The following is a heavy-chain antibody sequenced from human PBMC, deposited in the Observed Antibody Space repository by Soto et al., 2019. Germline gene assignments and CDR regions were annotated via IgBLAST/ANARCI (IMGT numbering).Heavy chain of an antibody. Sequence: GSLRLSCAASGFTFSSYAMSWVRQAPGKGLEWVSAISGSGGSTYYADSVKGRFTISRDNSKNTLYLQMNSLRAEDTAVYYCASQDIVLMVYALFDYWGQGTLVTVSS. CDR2: ISGSGGST. CDR1: GFTFSSYA. CDR3: ASQDIVLMVYALFDY. V-gene: IGHV3-23*01. D-gene: IGHD2-8*01. J-gene: IGHJ4*02.